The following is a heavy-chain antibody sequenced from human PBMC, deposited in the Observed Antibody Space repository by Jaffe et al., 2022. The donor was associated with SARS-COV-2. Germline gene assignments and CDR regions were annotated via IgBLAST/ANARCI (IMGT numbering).Heavy chain of an antibody. CDR2: IYTSGST. Sequence: QVQLQESGPGLVKPSQTLSLTCTVSGGSISSGSYYWSWIRQPAGKGLEWIGRIYTSGSTNYNPSLKSRVTISVDTSKNQFSLKLSSVTAADTAVYYCARVSVAGTRPWYYYGMDVWGQGTTVTVSS. V-gene: IGHV4-61*02. J-gene: IGHJ6*02. CDR1: GGSISSGSYY. D-gene: IGHD6-19*01. CDR3: ARVSVAGTRPWYYYGMDV.